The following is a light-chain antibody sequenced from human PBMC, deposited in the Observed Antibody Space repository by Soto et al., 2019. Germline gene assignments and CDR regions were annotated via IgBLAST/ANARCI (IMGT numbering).Light chain of an antibody. V-gene: IGKV3-15*01. CDR3: QQYNDWQWT. J-gene: IGKJ1*01. Sequence: IVMTQSPATLSVSPGERATLSCRASQTLINKLAWFQQEPGQAPRLLIYDASTRATGVPARFSGSGSGTEFSLTISSLQSEDFAVHYCQQYNDWQWTFGQGTKVEIK. CDR2: DAS. CDR1: QTLINK.